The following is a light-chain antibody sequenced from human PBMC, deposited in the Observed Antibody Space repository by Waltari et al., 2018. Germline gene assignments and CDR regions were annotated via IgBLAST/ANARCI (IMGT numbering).Light chain of an antibody. V-gene: IGKV1-9*01. CDR2: AAS. J-gene: IGKJ4*01. Sequence: DIQLTQYPSFLSASVGDRVTIPCRASQGISSYLVWYQQKPGKAPKVLISAASTLQTGVPSRFSGSGSGTEFTLTISSLQPEDFATYYCQQVNGYPLTFGGGTKVEIK. CDR1: QGISSY. CDR3: QQVNGYPLT.